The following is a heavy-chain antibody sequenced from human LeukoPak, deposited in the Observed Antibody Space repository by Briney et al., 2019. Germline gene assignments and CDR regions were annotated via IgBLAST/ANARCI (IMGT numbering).Heavy chain of an antibody. D-gene: IGHD6-6*01. V-gene: IGHV1-18*01. CDR1: GYTFTSYG. J-gene: IGHJ4*02. Sequence: ASVKVSCKASGYTFTSYGISWVRQAPGQGLEWMGWISAYNGNTNYAQKLQGRVTMTTATSTSKAYMELRSRRSDYTAVYCRAIDFFESSSSLFFDYWGQGTLVTVSS. CDR3: AIDFFESSSSLFFDY. CDR2: ISAYNGNT.